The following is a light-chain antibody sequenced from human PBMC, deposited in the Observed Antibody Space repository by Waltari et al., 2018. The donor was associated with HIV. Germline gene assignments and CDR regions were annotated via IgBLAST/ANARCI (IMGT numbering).Light chain of an antibody. CDR2: DNS. CDR3: ATWSDSLTAWV. Sequence: SLLTQPPSASATPGQRVNISCSGRDSHFTSRSIYWSQQIPGTAPRLVMYDNSHRPSGVPDRSSGSKSATSAALAISALRSEDEALYYCATWSDSLTAWVFGGGTKLTVL. V-gene: IGLV1-47*02. CDR1: DSHFTSRS. J-gene: IGLJ3*02.